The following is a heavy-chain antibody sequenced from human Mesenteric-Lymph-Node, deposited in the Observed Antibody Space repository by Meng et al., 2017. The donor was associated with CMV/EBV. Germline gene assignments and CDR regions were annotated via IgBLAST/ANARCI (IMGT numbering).Heavy chain of an antibody. D-gene: IGHD5-12*01. CDR1: GGSISSSSYY. CDR2: IYYSGGT. Sequence: SETLSLTCTVSGGSISSSSYYWGWIRQPPGKGLEWIGSIYYSGGTYYNPSLKSRVTISVDTSKNQFSLKLSSVTAADTAVYYCARLTSGGYLFDYLGQGTLVTVSS. CDR3: ARLTSGGYLFDY. J-gene: IGHJ4*02. V-gene: IGHV4-39*01.